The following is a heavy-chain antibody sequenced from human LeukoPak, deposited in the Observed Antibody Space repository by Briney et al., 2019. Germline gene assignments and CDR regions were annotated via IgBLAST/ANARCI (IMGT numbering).Heavy chain of an antibody. Sequence: GGSLRLSCAASGFPFSSYAMSWVRQAPGKGLEWVSAISGSGGSTQYADSVKGRFTISRDNSKNTLYLQMNSLRPEDTAVYYYAKEVSFSFRNYFDNWGQGTLVTVSS. CDR1: GFPFSSYA. D-gene: IGHD1-14*01. CDR3: AKEVSFSFRNYFDN. CDR2: ISGSGGST. J-gene: IGHJ4*02. V-gene: IGHV3-23*01.